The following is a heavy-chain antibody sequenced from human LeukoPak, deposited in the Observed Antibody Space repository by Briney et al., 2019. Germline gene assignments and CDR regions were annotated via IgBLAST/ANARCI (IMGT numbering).Heavy chain of an antibody. D-gene: IGHD6-6*01. V-gene: IGHV3-7*01. Sequence: GGSLRLSCKASGFSFSRYWMGWVRQAPGKGLEWVANIKEDGSEKYYVDSVKGRFTISRDNPRNTLYLQMNSLRAEDTAVYYCARGEYSSSAYDHWGQGTLVTVSS. CDR1: GFSFSRYW. J-gene: IGHJ5*02. CDR2: IKEDGSEK. CDR3: ARGEYSSSAYDH.